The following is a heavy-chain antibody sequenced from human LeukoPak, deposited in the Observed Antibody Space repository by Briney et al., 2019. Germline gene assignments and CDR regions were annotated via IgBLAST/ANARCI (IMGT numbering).Heavy chain of an antibody. V-gene: IGHV1-3*01. CDR3: ARGGNYYGSGSSYFDY. D-gene: IGHD3-10*01. J-gene: IGHJ4*02. CDR1: GYTFTSYA. CDR2: INAGNGNT. Sequence: GASVKVSCKASGYTFTSYAMHWVRQAPGQGLEWMGWINAGNGNTKYSQKFQGRVTITRDTSASTAYMELSSLRSEDTAVYYCARGGNYYGSGSSYFDYWGQGTLVTVSS.